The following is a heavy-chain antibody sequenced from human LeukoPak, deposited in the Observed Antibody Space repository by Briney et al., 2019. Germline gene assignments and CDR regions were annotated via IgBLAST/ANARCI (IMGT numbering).Heavy chain of an antibody. Sequence: GESLKISCKGSGYSFTSYWIGWVRQMPGKGLEWMGIIYPGDSDTRYSPSFQGQVTISADKSISTAYLQWSSLKASDTAMYYCARHHGSGWFAYYYAMDVWGQGTTVTVSS. J-gene: IGHJ6*02. D-gene: IGHD6-19*01. CDR1: GYSFTSYW. CDR3: ARHHGSGWFAYYYAMDV. V-gene: IGHV5-51*01. CDR2: IYPGDSDT.